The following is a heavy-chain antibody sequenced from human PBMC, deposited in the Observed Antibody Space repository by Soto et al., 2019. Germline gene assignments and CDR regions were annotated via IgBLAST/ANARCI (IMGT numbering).Heavy chain of an antibody. J-gene: IGHJ5*02. CDR3: AGRWYYYDSSGYYAP. CDR2: IYYSGST. V-gene: IGHV4-30-4*01. Sequence: SETLSLTCTVSGGSISSGDYYWSWIRQPPGKGLEWIGYIYYSGSTYYNPSLKSRVTISVDTSKNQFSLKLSSVTAADTAVYYCAGRWYYYDSSGYYAPWGQGTLVTV. CDR1: GGSISSGDYY. D-gene: IGHD3-22*01.